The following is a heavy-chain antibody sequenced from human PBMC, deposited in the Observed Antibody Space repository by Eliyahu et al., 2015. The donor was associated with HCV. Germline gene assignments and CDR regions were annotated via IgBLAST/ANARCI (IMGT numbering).Heavy chain of an antibody. D-gene: IGHD4-17*01. CDR3: ARMGGGTVTTLDY. J-gene: IGHJ4*02. CDR1: GGSISSGGYY. Sequence: QVQLQESGPGLVKPSQTLSLTCTVSGGSISSGGYYWSWIRQHPGKGLEWIGYMFYSGSTYYNPSLNSRVTISVDTSKNQFSLRLSSVTAADTAVYYCARMGGGTVTTLDYWGQGTLVTVSS. V-gene: IGHV4-31*03. CDR2: MFYSGST.